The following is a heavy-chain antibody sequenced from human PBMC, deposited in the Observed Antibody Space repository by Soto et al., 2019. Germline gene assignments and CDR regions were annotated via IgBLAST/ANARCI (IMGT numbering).Heavy chain of an antibody. CDR3: AHRGSYDSSGRRPFDI. Sequence: VSGPTLVNPTQTLTLTCTFSGFSLSTSGVGVGWIRQPPGKALEWLALIYWNDDKRYSPSLKSRLTITKDTSKNQVVLTMTNMDPVDTATYYCAHRGSYDSSGRRPFDIWGQGTMVTVSS. V-gene: IGHV2-5*01. J-gene: IGHJ3*02. CDR1: GFSLSTSGVG. D-gene: IGHD3-22*01. CDR2: IYWNDDK.